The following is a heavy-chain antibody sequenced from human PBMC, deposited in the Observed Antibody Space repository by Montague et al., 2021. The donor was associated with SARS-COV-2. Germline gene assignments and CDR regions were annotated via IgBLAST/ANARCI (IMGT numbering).Heavy chain of an antibody. CDR2: IYYSGST. Sequence: SETLSLTCTVSGGPISSYYWSWIRQPPGKGLEWIGYIYYSGSTNYNPSLKSRVTISVDTSKNQFSLKLNSVTAAGTAVYYCARDPSRQLLLYPVGDYYYGMDIWGQGTTVTVSS. CDR1: GGPISSYY. V-gene: IGHV4-59*12. D-gene: IGHD2-2*02. CDR3: ARDPSRQLLLYPVGDYYYGMDI. J-gene: IGHJ6*02.